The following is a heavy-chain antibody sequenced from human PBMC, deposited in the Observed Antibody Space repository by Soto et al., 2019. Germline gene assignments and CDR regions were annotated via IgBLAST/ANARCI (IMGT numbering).Heavy chain of an antibody. CDR2: IYHSGST. D-gene: IGHD2-15*01. J-gene: IGHJ6*02. Sequence: PSDTLSLTSAVSGYSISSVYYWGWIRQPPGNGLEWIWTIYHSGSTYYNPSLKSRVTISVDTSKNQFSLKLNSVTAADTAVYYCARALYCSGGSCSHLRGMDXWGLGTTVTVS. V-gene: IGHV4-38-2*01. CDR3: ARALYCSGGSCSHLRGMDX. CDR1: GYSISSVYY.